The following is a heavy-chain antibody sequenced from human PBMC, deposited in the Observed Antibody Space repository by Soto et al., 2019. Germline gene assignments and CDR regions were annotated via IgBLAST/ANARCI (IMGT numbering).Heavy chain of an antibody. CDR3: ARGYFYY. CDR1: GYTFTSYV. Sequence: QVQLVQSGAEVKKPGASVKVSCKTSGYTFTSYVVSWVRQAPGHGLEWVGWISGYNGNTNYAQKLQGRVTMTTDTSTATAYMELSGLRSDDTAIYYCARGYFYYWGQGTLVTGSS. V-gene: IGHV1-18*04. J-gene: IGHJ4*02. CDR2: ISGYNGNT.